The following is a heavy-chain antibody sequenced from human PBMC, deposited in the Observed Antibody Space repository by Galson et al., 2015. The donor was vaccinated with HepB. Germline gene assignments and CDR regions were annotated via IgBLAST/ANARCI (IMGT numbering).Heavy chain of an antibody. CDR1: GYTFTSYY. V-gene: IGHV1-2*04. CDR2: INPNSGGT. CDR3: ARDGGIADFDY. Sequence: SVKVSCKASGYTFTSYYMHWVRQAPGQGLEWMGIINPNSGGTNYAQKFQGWVTMTRDTSISTAYMELSRLRSDDTAVYYCARDGGIADFDYWGQGTLVTVSS. D-gene: IGHD6-13*01. J-gene: IGHJ4*02.